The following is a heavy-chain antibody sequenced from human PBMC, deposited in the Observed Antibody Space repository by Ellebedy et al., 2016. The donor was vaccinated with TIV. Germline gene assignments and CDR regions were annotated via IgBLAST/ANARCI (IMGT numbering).Heavy chain of an antibody. J-gene: IGHJ2*01. V-gene: IGHV3-20*04. CDR1: GFTFTDYG. D-gene: IGHD1-14*01. CDR3: ARDPDTGAGWYFDL. CDR2: MNSNGGNI. Sequence: GESLKISCAASGFTFTDYGMNWVRQGPGKGLEWVCGMNSNGGNIGYADSVKGRFTMSRDNGQKSVYLEMTSLRAEDTAVYYCARDPDTGAGWYFDLWGRGTLVTVSS.